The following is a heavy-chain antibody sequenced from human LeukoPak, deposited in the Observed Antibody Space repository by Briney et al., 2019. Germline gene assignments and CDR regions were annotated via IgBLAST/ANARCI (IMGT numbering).Heavy chain of an antibody. CDR3: ARASTSRGYSYGFDY. CDR2: ISSSSSYI. Sequence: PGGSLRLSCAASGFTFSSYSMNWVRQAPGKGLEWVSSISSSSSYIYYADSVKGRFTISRDNAKNSLYLQMNSLRAEDTAVYYCARASTSRGYSYGFDYWGQGTLVTVSS. CDR1: GFTFSSYS. J-gene: IGHJ4*02. D-gene: IGHD5-18*01. V-gene: IGHV3-21*01.